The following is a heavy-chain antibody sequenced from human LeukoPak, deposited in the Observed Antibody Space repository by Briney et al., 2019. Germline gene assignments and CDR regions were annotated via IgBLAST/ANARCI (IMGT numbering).Heavy chain of an antibody. Sequence: GGSLRLSCTASGFIFGDYAMSWVRQAPEKGLEWVAFIRSTAYGATTEYAASVKDRFTISRDDSKRIAYLQMNSLKTDDTAVYYCTRGVCQLLYFDYWGQGALVTVSS. CDR2: IRSTAYGATT. V-gene: IGHV3-49*04. CDR1: GFIFGDYA. CDR3: TRGVCQLLYFDY. J-gene: IGHJ4*02. D-gene: IGHD2-2*01.